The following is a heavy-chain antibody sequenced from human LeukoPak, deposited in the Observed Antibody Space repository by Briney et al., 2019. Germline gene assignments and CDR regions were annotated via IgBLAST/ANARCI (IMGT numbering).Heavy chain of an antibody. Sequence: ASVKVSCKASGYIFSNHYIHWVRQAPGQGLEWMGVINPNGISTNYAQKFQGRVTMTRDMSTSTVYMELSSLRSEDTAVYYCARSDYYGSGGVYWGQGTLVTVSS. J-gene: IGHJ4*02. V-gene: IGHV1-46*01. CDR3: ARSDYYGSGGVY. CDR1: GYIFSNHY. CDR2: INPNGIST. D-gene: IGHD3-10*01.